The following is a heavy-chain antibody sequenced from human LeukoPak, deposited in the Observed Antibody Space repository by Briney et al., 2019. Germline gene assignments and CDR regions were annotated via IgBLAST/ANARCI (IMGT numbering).Heavy chain of an antibody. V-gene: IGHV5-51*01. D-gene: IGHD6-19*01. CDR3: ARAPQFSSGWYGPFDY. Sequence: PGESLKISSQGSGSYFTNYWIGWIRQLPGKGLEWMGIIYSGDSDTRYSPSFQGQVTISADKSISAAYLQWSSLKASDTAMYYCARAPQFSSGWYGPFDYWGQGSLVTVSS. J-gene: IGHJ4*02. CDR2: IYSGDSDT. CDR1: GSYFTNYW.